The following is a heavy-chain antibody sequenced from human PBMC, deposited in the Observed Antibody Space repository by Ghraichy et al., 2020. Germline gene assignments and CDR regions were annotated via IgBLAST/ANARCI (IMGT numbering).Heavy chain of an antibody. Sequence: SETLSLTCAVYGGSFSGYYWSWIRQPPGKGLEWIGDINHSGRTGNNPSLKSRVTISLDTSKNQIFLNLSSVTAADTAVYYCVRNFDYWGQGSLVTVSS. CDR1: GGSFSGYY. J-gene: IGHJ4*02. V-gene: IGHV4-34*01. CDR3: VRNFDY. CDR2: INHSGRT.